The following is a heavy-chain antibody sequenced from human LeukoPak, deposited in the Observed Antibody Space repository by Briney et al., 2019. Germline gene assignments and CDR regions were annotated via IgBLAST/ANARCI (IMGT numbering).Heavy chain of an antibody. CDR3: ARSTGSTMFIDY. J-gene: IGHJ4*02. CDR2: IYYSGNT. CDR1: GFTFSSYW. Sequence: GSLRLSCAASGFTFSSYWMSWIRQPPGKGLEWLGYIYYSGNTDYNPSLKSRVAISVDTSKNQFSLKLSSVTAADTAVYYCARSTGSTMFIDYWGQGTLVTVSS. V-gene: IGHV4-59*01. D-gene: IGHD3-10*02.